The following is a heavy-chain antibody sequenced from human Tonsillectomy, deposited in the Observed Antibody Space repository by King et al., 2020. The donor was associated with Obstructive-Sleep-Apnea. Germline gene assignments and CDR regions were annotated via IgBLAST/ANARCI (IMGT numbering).Heavy chain of an antibody. Sequence: QLQESGPGLVKPSGTLSLTCAVSGDSISNGHGWTWVRQPPWVRQPSGGGLDGIGEIFLTGSTNYNPSLESRVTILADKSKNHFSLNLDSVTAADSAVYNCSRNWNWGFDSWGQGIMVTVSS. D-gene: IGHD1-7*01. CDR3: SRNWNWGFDS. V-gene: IGHV4-4*02. CDR1: GDSISNGHG. CDR2: IFLTGST. J-gene: IGHJ3*02.